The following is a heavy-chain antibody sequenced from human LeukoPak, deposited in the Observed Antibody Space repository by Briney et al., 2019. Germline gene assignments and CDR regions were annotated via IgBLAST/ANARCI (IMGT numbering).Heavy chain of an antibody. J-gene: IGHJ4*02. D-gene: IGHD1-14*01. V-gene: IGHV3-23*01. CDR1: GFTFSSYW. Sequence: GGSLRLSCAASGFTFSSYWMHWVRHAPGKGLVWVSGISGSGGRTYYTDSVKGRFTISRDNSKNTLYLQMNSLRAEDTAVYYCAKPARTDYADYWGQGTLVTVSS. CDR2: ISGSGGRT. CDR3: AKPARTDYADY.